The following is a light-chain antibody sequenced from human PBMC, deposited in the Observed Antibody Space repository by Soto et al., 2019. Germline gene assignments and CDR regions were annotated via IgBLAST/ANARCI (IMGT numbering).Light chain of an antibody. CDR3: IQDYNYPLT. J-gene: IGKJ4*01. CDR1: QSLVYSDGN. V-gene: IGKV1-6*02. Sequence: MTQSPLSLPVTLGQPASISCVSSQSLVYSDGNTYLNWYHQKPGKAPKLLIYAASSLQSGVPSRFSGSGSGTDFTLTISSLQPEDFATYYCIQDYNYPLTFGGGTKVDIK. CDR2: AAS.